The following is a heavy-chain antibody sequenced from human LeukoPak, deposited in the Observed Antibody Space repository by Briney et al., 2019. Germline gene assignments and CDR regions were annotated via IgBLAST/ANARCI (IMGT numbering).Heavy chain of an antibody. CDR2: IYYSGST. V-gene: IGHV4-59*01. J-gene: IGHJ4*02. Sequence: SETLSLTCTVSGGSISSYYWSWIRQPPGKGLEWIGYIYYSGSTNYNPSLKSRVTISVGTSKNQFSLKLSSVTAADTAVYYCARGLYSSSWALFDYWGQGTLVTVSS. CDR1: GGSISSYY. CDR3: ARGLYSSSWALFDY. D-gene: IGHD6-13*01.